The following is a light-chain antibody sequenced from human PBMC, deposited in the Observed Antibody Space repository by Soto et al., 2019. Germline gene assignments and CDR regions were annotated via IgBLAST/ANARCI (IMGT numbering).Light chain of an antibody. CDR3: SSYTGSTTPWV. CDR1: SSDIGAYNY. Sequence: QAVVTQPASVSGSPGQSITISCTGTSSDIGAYNYVSWYQQHPGKAPKLMIYDVSHRPSGVPVRFSGSKSGNTASLTISGLQAEDETEYYCSSYTGSTTPWVFGGGTKLTVL. J-gene: IGLJ3*02. V-gene: IGLV2-14*03. CDR2: DVS.